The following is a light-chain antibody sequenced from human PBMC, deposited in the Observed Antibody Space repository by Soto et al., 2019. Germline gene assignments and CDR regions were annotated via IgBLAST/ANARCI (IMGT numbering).Light chain of an antibody. J-gene: IGKJ1*01. V-gene: IGKV3D-20*01. CDR2: DVS. CDR1: RTLLRGY. Sequence: EVTLTQSPATVSLSPVKPAHLSWGASRTLLRGYLAWYQQRPGLAPRLIIYDVSRRATGIPDRFSGSGSGTEFTLSISRVEPEDFAVYYCQNYDGSWTFGQGTKVDIK. CDR3: QNYDGSWT.